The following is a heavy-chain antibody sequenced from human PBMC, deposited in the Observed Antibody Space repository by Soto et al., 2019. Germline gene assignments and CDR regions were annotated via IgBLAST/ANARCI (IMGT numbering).Heavy chain of an antibody. V-gene: IGHV4-59*01. CDR2: IYYSGST. D-gene: IGHD2-2*03. J-gene: IGHJ4*02. CDR1: GGSISSYY. CDR3: AREGNLGRWIQPLDS. Sequence: SETLSLTCIVSGGSISSYYWNWIRQPPGKGLEWIGYIYYSGSTKYSPSLKSRVTMSVDTSKNHFSLKLISVTTADTAVYFCAREGNLGRWIQPLDSWGQGTLVTVSS.